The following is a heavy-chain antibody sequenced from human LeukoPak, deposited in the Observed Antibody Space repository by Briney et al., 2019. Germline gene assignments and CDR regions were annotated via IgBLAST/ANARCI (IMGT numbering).Heavy chain of an antibody. Sequence: SETLSLTCTVSGGSISSYYWSWIRQPPGKGLEWIGYIYYSGSTNYNPSLKSRVTISVDTSKNQFSLKLSSVTAADTAVYYCARGSSGWYDYWGQGTLVTVSS. J-gene: IGHJ4*02. D-gene: IGHD6-19*01. V-gene: IGHV4-59*01. CDR2: IYYSGST. CDR3: ARGSSGWYDY. CDR1: GGSISSYY.